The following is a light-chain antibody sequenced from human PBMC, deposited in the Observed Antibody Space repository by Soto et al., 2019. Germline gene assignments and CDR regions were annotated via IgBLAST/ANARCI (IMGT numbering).Light chain of an antibody. Sequence: EVVMTQSPATLSVSPGESATLSCSASHSISSGKLAWYQQNPGQAPRLLLFGVSNRATGIPARFSGSGSGTEFSLTISSLQSEDFAVYYCQQYNNWSSITFGQGTRLEIK. V-gene: IGKV3-15*01. CDR2: GVS. CDR1: HSISSGK. J-gene: IGKJ5*01. CDR3: QQYNNWSSIT.